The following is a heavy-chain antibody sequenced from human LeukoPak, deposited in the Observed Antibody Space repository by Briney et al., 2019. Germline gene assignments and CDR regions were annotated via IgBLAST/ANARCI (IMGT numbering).Heavy chain of an antibody. CDR3: ASDLGPAAPFGWFDP. D-gene: IGHD2-2*01. V-gene: IGHV1-69*05. Sequence: ASVKVSCKASGYTFTSYYMHWVRQAPGQGLEWMGGIIPIFGTANYAQKFQGRVTITTDESTSTAYMELSSLRSEDTAVYYRASDLGPAAPFGWFDPWGQRTLVTVSS. CDR2: IIPIFGTA. CDR1: GYTFTSYY. J-gene: IGHJ5*02.